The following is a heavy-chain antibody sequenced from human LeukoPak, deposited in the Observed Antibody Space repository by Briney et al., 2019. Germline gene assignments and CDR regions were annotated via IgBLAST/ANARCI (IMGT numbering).Heavy chain of an antibody. V-gene: IGHV4-59*01. CDR3: ARSYYSSSWYYFDY. D-gene: IGHD6-13*01. CDR2: IYYSGST. J-gene: IGHJ4*02. Sequence: SETLSLTCSVSGGSISTYYWTWIRQPAGKGLEWIGYIYYSGSTNYNPSLKSRVAISVDTSKNQFSLKVSSVTAADTAVYYCARSYYSSSWYYFDYWGQGTLVTVSS. CDR1: GGSISTYY.